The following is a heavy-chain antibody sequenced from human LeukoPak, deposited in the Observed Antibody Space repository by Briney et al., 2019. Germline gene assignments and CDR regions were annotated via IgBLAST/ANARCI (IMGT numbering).Heavy chain of an antibody. D-gene: IGHD3-3*01. J-gene: IGHJ1*01. CDR2: ISWSAGST. CDR3: ARARLRFLEWLF. V-gene: IGHV3-23*01. CDR1: GFTFSNYA. Sequence: PGGSLRLSCAASGFTFSNYAMSWVRQAPGKGLEWVTTISWSAGSTDYADSVKGRFTISRDNSKNTLYLQMNSLRAEDTAVYYCARARLRFLEWLFGGQGPLVTVSS.